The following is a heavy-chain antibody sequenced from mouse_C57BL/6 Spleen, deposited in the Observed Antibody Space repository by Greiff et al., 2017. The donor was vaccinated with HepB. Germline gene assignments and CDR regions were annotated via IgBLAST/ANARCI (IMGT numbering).Heavy chain of an antibody. CDR2: INPNNGGT. V-gene: IGHV1-26*01. D-gene: IGHD1-1*01. Sequence: EVQLQQSGPELVKPGASVKISCKASGYTFTDYYMNWVKQSHGKSLEWIGDINPNNGGTSYNQKFKGKATLTVDKSSSTAYMELRSLTSEDSAVYYCAREYYYGSAWFAYWGQGTLVTVSA. CDR1: GYTFTDYY. CDR3: AREYYYGSAWFAY. J-gene: IGHJ3*01.